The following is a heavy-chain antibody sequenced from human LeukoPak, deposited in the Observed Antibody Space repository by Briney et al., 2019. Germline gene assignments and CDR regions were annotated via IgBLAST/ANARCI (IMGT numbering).Heavy chain of an antibody. D-gene: IGHD5-18*01. V-gene: IGHV4-4*07. CDR1: GGSISSYF. CDR2: IYYSGST. CDR3: ARDASRIQLWPL. Sequence: PSETLSLTCTVSGGSISSYFWSWIRQPAGRGLEWIGRIYYSGSTHYSPSLKSRVTISVDMSKNQFSLKLSSVTAADTAIYYCARDASRIQLWPLWGQGTLVTVSS. J-gene: IGHJ4*02.